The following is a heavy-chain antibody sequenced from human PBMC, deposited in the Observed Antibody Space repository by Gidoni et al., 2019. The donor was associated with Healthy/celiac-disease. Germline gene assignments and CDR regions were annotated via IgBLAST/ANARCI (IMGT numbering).Heavy chain of an antibody. CDR3: ARSPLVGQWLVRANNWFDP. J-gene: IGHJ5*02. CDR2: IIPIFCTA. V-gene: IGHV1-69*06. CDR1: GGLFSSYA. Sequence: QVPLVQSGAEVKKPGSSVKVFSQAYGGLFSSYAISWLRPAPGQGLEWMGGIIPIFCTANYAQKFQRRITITADKSTSTAYMELSSLRSEDTAVYYWARSPLVGQWLVRANNWFDPWGQGTLVTVSS. D-gene: IGHD6-19*01.